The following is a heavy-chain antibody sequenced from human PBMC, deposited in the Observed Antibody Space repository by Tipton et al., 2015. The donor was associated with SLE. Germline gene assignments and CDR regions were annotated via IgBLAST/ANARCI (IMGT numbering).Heavy chain of an antibody. D-gene: IGHD6-19*01. CDR2: IKQDGSEK. CDR1: GFTFSSYW. Sequence: LRLSCAASGFTFSSYWMSWVRQAPGKGLEWVANIKQDGSEKYYVDSVKGRFTISSDNAKNSLYLQMNSLRAEDTAVYYCAREYSSGWAAYWYFDLWGRGPLVTVSS. J-gene: IGHJ2*01. CDR3: AREYSSGWAAYWYFDL. V-gene: IGHV3-7*01.